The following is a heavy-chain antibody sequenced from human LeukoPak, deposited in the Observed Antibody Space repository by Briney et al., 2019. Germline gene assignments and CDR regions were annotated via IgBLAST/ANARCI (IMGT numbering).Heavy chain of an antibody. Sequence: ASVKVSCKASGYTFTTYAINWVRQAPGQGLEWKGWINTNTGNPTFAQGFTGRFVFSLDTSVSTAYLQINSLRAEDTAVYYCARLYDILTGPIDYWGQGTLVTVSS. J-gene: IGHJ4*02. V-gene: IGHV7-4-1*02. D-gene: IGHD3-9*01. CDR1: GYTFTTYA. CDR2: INTNTGNP. CDR3: ARLYDILTGPIDY.